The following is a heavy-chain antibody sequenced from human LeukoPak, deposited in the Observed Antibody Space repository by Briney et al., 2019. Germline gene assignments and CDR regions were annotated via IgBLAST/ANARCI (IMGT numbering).Heavy chain of an antibody. V-gene: IGHV3-23*01. Sequence: GGSLRLSCVASGFNFRSYAMSWVRQAPGKGLEWVSAISGSGGSTYYADSVKGRFTISRDNSKNTLYLQMNSLRAEDTAVYYCAKDQINYSNREPFFDYWGQGTLVTVSS. J-gene: IGHJ4*02. CDR1: GFNFRSYA. D-gene: IGHD4-11*01. CDR2: ISGSGGST. CDR3: AKDQINYSNREPFFDY.